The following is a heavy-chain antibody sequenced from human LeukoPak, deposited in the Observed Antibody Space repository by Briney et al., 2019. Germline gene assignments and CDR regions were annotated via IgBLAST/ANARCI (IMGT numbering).Heavy chain of an antibody. V-gene: IGHV3-21*01. CDR2: ISNSGSYM. J-gene: IGHJ4*02. CDR1: EFTFSSYS. Sequence: GGSLRLSCAASEFTFSSYSMNWVRQAPGKGLEWVSSISNSGSYMYYADSVKGRFTISRDNAKDSLYLQMNSLRAEDTAVYYCAREAIAMTNPYFDYWGQGTLVTVSS. D-gene: IGHD5-18*01. CDR3: AREAIAMTNPYFDY.